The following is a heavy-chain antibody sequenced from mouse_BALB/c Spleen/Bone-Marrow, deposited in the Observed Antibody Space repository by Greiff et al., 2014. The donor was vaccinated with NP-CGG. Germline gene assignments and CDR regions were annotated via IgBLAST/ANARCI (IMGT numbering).Heavy chain of an antibody. Sequence: EVQLQQSGPELVKPGASVKISCKASGYSFTGYYMHWVKQSHGNSLDWIGYIYPYNGVSSYDQKFKGKATLTVDKSSSTAYMELRSLTSDVSAVYYCESRGEYFDVWGAGTTVTVSS. CDR3: ESRGEYFDV. V-gene: IGHV1-31*01. CDR1: GYSFTGYY. J-gene: IGHJ1*01. CDR2: IYPYNGVS.